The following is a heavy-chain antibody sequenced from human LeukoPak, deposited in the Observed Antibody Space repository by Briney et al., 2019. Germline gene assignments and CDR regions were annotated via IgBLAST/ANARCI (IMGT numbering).Heavy chain of an antibody. CDR3: ARDDSYGDYASGD. Sequence: GGSLRLSCAASGFTFSSYSMNWVRQAPGKGLEWVSYISSSSSTIYYADSVKGRFTISRDNAKNSLYLQMNSLRAEDTAVYYCARDDSYGDYASGDWGQGTLVTVSS. V-gene: IGHV3-48*01. CDR2: ISSSSSTI. CDR1: GFTFSSYS. D-gene: IGHD4-17*01. J-gene: IGHJ4*02.